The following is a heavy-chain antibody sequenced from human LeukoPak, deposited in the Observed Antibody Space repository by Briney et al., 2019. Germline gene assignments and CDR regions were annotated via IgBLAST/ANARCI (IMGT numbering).Heavy chain of an antibody. CDR2: INHSGSN. CDR1: GGSFSGYY. V-gene: IGHV4-34*01. Sequence: SETLSLTCAVYGGSFSGYYWSWIRQPPGKGLEWIGEINHSGSNNYNPSLKSRVTISVDTSKNQFSLKLSSVTAADTAVYYCARGRIHTMIVVVIRNWFDPWGQGTLVTVSS. D-gene: IGHD3-22*01. CDR3: ARGRIHTMIVVVIRNWFDP. J-gene: IGHJ5*02.